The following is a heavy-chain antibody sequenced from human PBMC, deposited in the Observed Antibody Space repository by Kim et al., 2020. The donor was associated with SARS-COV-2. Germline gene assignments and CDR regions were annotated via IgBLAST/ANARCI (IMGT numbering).Heavy chain of an antibody. V-gene: IGHV7-4-1*02. D-gene: IGHD5-18*01. J-gene: IGHJ4*02. CDR3: ARTYVDTAMVTNFDY. Sequence: QGFTGRFVFSLDTSVSTAYLQISSLKAEDTAVYYCARTYVDTAMVTNFDYWGQGTLVTVSS.